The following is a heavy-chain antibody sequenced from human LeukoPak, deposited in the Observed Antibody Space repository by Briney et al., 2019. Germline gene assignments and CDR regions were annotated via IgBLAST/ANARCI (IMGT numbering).Heavy chain of an antibody. Sequence: GGSLRLSCAASGFTFSSYGMHWVRQAPGKGLEWVAFIRYDGSNKYYADSVKGRFTISRDNAKNSLYLQMRGLRVEDTAVYYCSSQPAVLDLDCWGQGALVTVSS. CDR1: GFTFSSYG. CDR3: SSQPAVLDLDC. CDR2: IRYDGSNK. J-gene: IGHJ4*02. V-gene: IGHV3-30*02. D-gene: IGHD2/OR15-2a*01.